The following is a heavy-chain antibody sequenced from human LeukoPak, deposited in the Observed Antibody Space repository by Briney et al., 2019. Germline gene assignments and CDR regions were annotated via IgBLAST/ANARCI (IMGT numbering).Heavy chain of an antibody. D-gene: IGHD6-13*01. V-gene: IGHV1-69*05. J-gene: IGHJ6*03. CDR3: ARDKGAAAGYMDV. Sequence: SVKVSCKASGGTFSSYAISWVRQAPGEGLEWMGGIIPIFVTANYAQKFQGRVPITTDESTSTAYMELSSLRSEDTAVYSCARDKGAAAGYMDVWGKGTTVTVSS. CDR1: GGTFSSYA. CDR2: IIPIFVTA.